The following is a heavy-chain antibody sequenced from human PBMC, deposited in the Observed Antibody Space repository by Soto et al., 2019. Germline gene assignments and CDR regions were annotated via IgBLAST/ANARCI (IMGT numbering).Heavy chain of an antibody. J-gene: IGHJ4*02. CDR2: IWYDGSNK. CDR3: ASVGVYFDY. Sequence: QVQLVESGGGVVQPGRSLRLSCAASGFTFSSYGMHWVRQAPGKGLEWVAVIWYDGSNKYYADSVKGRFTNSRDNSETTRYRQMNRLRAEARAAYYCASVGVYFDYWGQGTLVTVSS. D-gene: IGHD2-8*01. CDR1: GFTFSSYG. V-gene: IGHV3-33*01.